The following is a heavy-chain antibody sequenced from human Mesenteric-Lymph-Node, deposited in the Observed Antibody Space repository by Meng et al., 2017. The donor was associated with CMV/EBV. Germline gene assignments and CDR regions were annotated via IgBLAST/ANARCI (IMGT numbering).Heavy chain of an antibody. CDR1: GLTFTTYA. V-gene: IGHV4-59*01. D-gene: IGHD1-1*01. Sequence: ESLKISCAASGLTFTTYAMSWVRQAPGKGLEWIGYIYYSGSTNYNPSLKSRVTISVDTSKNQFSLKLSSVTAADTAVYYCARAGSGDYYYYYGMDVWGQGTTVTVSS. J-gene: IGHJ6*02. CDR3: ARAGSGDYYYYYGMDV. CDR2: IYYSGST.